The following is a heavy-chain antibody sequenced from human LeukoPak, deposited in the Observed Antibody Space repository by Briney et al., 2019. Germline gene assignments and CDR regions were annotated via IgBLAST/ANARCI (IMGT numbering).Heavy chain of an antibody. CDR2: IWYDGSNK. CDR1: GFTFSSYG. Sequence: PRGSLTLSCAPSGFTFSSYGMHWVRQAPGKGLEWVAVIWYDGSNKYYADSVKGRFTISRDNSKNTLYLQMNSLRAEDTAVYYCARSPPPFFYYFDYWGQGTLVTVSS. J-gene: IGHJ4*02. CDR3: ARSPPPFFYYFDY. V-gene: IGHV3-33*01.